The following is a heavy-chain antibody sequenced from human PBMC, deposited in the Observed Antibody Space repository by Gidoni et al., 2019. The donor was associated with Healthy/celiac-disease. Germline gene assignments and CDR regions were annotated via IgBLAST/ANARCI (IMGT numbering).Heavy chain of an antibody. CDR3: AREADVLRYFDPEIRELFDY. CDR1: GFPFRSYS. Sequence: EVQLVESGGGLVKPGGSLSLSCAASGFPFRSYSMNWVRQAPGQGLGWVSSISNSSSYIYYADSGKGRFTIARDNAKNSLYLQMNSLRAEDTAVDYCAREADVLRYFDPEIRELFDYWGQGTLVTVSS. J-gene: IGHJ4*02. V-gene: IGHV3-21*01. CDR2: ISNSSSYI. D-gene: IGHD3-9*01.